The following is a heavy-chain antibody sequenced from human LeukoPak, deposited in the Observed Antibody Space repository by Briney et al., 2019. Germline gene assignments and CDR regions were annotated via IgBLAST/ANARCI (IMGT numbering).Heavy chain of an antibody. D-gene: IGHD4-17*01. CDR2: INSDGSTT. J-gene: IGHJ4*02. V-gene: IGHV3-74*01. CDR3: ARDGGDYRAHFGDYFDY. CDR1: GFTFSSNW. Sequence: PGGSLRLSCAASGFTFSSNWMHCVRQAPGKGLVWVSRINSDGSTTSYADSVRGRFTISRDNAQNSLYLQMNSLRAEDTAVYYCARDGGDYRAHFGDYFDYWGQGTLVTVSS.